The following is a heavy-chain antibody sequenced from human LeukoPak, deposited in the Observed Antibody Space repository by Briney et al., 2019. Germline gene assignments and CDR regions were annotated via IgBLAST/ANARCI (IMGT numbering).Heavy chain of an antibody. Sequence: WGSLRLSCAASGFTFSSYTMSWVRQAPGKGLEWVSAITGGGVGTYYADSVKGRFTTSRDNSRNTLYLQMNSLRADDTAVYYCAKDNYGDYVMGTWGQGTLVTVSS. CDR3: AKDNYGDYVMGT. CDR1: GFTFSSYT. J-gene: IGHJ5*02. V-gene: IGHV3-23*01. D-gene: IGHD4-17*01. CDR2: ITGGGVGT.